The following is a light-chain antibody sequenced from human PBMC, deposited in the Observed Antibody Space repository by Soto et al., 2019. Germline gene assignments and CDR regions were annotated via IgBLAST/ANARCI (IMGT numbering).Light chain of an antibody. Sequence: QAVVTQPPSASGTPGQRVTISCSGSNSNVGSNTVDWYQQLPGTAPKLLIYHNDQRPSGVPDGLSGSKSGTSASLAISGLQSDDEDDYYCAAWYASLNALVFGGGTKLTVL. V-gene: IGLV1-44*01. CDR3: AAWYASLNALV. CDR1: NSNVGSNT. J-gene: IGLJ2*01. CDR2: HND.